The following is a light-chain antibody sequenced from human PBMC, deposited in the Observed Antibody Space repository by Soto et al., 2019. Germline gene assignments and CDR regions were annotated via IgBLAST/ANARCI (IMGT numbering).Light chain of an antibody. V-gene: IGKV4-1*01. CDR3: QQYYSPPRIT. J-gene: IGKJ3*01. Sequence: DIVMTQSPDSLAVSLGERATINCKSSQSVLYSSNNKNYLAWYQQKPGQPPKLLIYWASTRESGVPDRFSGSGSGTDFTLPISSLQAEDVSVYYCQQYYSPPRITFGPGTKVDIK. CDR2: WAS. CDR1: QSVLYSSNNKNY.